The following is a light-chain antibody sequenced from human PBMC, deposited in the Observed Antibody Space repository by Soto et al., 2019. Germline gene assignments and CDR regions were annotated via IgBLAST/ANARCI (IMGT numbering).Light chain of an antibody. J-gene: IGKJ2*01. CDR2: WAS. CDR3: QLYYSTPYT. V-gene: IGKV4-1*01. Sequence: DIVMTQSPDSLAVSLGERVTINCRSSQSVLYSSNNKDYLAWYQQKPGQPPKLLIYWASTRELGVPDRFSGSGSGTDFTLTISSLQAEDVAVYYCQLYYSTPYTFGQGTKLEMK. CDR1: QSVLYSSNNKDY.